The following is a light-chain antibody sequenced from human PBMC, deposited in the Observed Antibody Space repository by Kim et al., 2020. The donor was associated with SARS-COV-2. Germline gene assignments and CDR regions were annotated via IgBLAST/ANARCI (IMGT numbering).Light chain of an antibody. Sequence: APGKTATITCGGEDIGTKSVHWYQQKPGQAPVLVIYYDTDRPSGIPERFSASNSGNTATLTVSRVEAGDEADYYCQVWDSGSDQWVFGGGTQLTVL. CDR3: QVWDSGSDQWV. CDR1: DIGTKS. J-gene: IGLJ3*02. V-gene: IGLV3-21*04. CDR2: YDT.